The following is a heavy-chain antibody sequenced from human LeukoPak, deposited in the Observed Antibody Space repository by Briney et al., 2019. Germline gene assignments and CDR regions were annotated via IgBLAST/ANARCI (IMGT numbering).Heavy chain of an antibody. CDR1: GFTFSSYA. CDR3: AKDGGYGSGSYYPDY. V-gene: IGHV3-23*01. CDR2: ISGGAGGA. D-gene: IGHD3-10*01. J-gene: IGHJ4*02. Sequence: PGGSLRLSCAASGFTFSSYAMSWVRQAPGKGLEWVSSISGGAGGAAYADSVKGRFTMSRDNSKNTLYLQMNSLRADDTAVYYCAKDGGYGSGSYYPDYWGQGTLVTVSS.